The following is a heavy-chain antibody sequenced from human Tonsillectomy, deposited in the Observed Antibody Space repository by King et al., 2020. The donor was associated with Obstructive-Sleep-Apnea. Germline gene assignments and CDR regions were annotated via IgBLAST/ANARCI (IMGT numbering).Heavy chain of an antibody. D-gene: IGHD1-26*01. CDR3: AKDGGSGSYWGEYYFDY. CDR2: ISYDGSNK. Sequence: VQLVESGGGVVQPGRSLRLSCAASGLTFSSYGMHWVRQAPGKGLEWVAVISYDGSNKYYADSVKGRFTISRDNSKNTLYLQMNSLRAEDTAVYYCAKDGGSGSYWGEYYFDYWGQGTLVTVSS. CDR1: GLTFSSYG. V-gene: IGHV3-30*18. J-gene: IGHJ4*02.